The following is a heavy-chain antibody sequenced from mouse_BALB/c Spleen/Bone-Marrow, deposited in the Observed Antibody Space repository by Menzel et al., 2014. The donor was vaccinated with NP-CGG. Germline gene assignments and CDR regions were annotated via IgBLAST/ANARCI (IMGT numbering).Heavy chain of an antibody. Sequence: QVQLQQSGAELLKPGASVKISCKATGYTFSTYWIEWVKQRPGHGLEWIGEILPGSGTTNYNEKFKGKATFTADTSSNTAYMQLSSLTSEGSAVYYCARLITTGGFAYWGQGTLVTVSA. D-gene: IGHD2-4*01. CDR2: ILPGSGTT. V-gene: IGHV1-9*01. CDR3: ARLITTGGFAY. J-gene: IGHJ3*01. CDR1: GYTFSTYW.